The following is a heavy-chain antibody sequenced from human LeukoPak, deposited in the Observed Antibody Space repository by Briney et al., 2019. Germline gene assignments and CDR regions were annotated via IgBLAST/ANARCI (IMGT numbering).Heavy chain of an antibody. Sequence: TGGSLRLSCAASGFTLSSYSMNWVRQAPGKGLEWVSSISSSSSYIYYADSVKGRFTISRDNAKNSLYLQMNSLRAEDTAVYYCARGVYCGGDCYNSFDIWGQGTMVTVSS. CDR3: ARGVYCGGDCYNSFDI. D-gene: IGHD2-21*02. CDR2: ISSSSSYI. V-gene: IGHV3-21*01. CDR1: GFTLSSYS. J-gene: IGHJ3*02.